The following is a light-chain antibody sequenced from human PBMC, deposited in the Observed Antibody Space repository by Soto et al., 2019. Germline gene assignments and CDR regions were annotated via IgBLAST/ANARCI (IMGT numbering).Light chain of an antibody. V-gene: IGKV3-20*01. CDR3: QHYGSSPPYT. Sequence: EIELTQSPGTLSLSPGESATLSCRASQRVASSHMAWYRQKPGQAPWLLIYGASNRATGIPDMFSGSGSGTDYTLTISRMEAEDYAVYYCQHYGSSPPYTFGQGTKLKIK. CDR1: QRVASSH. J-gene: IGKJ2*01. CDR2: GAS.